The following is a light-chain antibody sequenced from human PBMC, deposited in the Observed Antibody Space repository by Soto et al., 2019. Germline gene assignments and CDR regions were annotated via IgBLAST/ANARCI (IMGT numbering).Light chain of an antibody. CDR3: QQRSNWPPIT. V-gene: IGKV3D-20*02. CDR1: QSVSSSY. Sequence: EIVLTQSPGPPSLSPGERATLSCRASQSVSSSYLAWYQQKPGQAPRLLIYGASSRATGIPDRFSGSGSGTDFTLTISRLEPEDFAVYYCQQRSNWPPITFGQGTRLEIK. J-gene: IGKJ5*01. CDR2: GAS.